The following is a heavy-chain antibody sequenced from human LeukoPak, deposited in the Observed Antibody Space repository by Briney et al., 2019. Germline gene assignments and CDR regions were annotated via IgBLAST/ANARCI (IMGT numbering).Heavy chain of an antibody. V-gene: IGHV4-34*01. J-gene: IGHJ4*02. CDR2: INHSGST. Sequence: SETLSLTCAVYGGSFSGYYWSWIRQPPGKGREWIGEINHSGSTNYNPSLKSRVTISVDTSKNQFSLKLSSVTAADTAVYYCAMTISGSSIFDYWGQGTLVTVSS. D-gene: IGHD1-26*01. CDR3: AMTISGSSIFDY. CDR1: GGSFSGYY.